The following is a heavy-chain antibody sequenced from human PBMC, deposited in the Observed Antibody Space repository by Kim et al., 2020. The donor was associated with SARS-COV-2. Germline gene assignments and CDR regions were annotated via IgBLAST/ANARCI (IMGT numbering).Heavy chain of an antibody. D-gene: IGHD3-9*01. CDR1: GFTFSSYA. CDR3: APTPHYDILTGYYVGE. J-gene: IGHJ4*02. CDR2: IYSGGSST. Sequence: GGSLRLSCAASGFTFSSYAMSWVRQAPGKGLEWVSVIYSGGSSTYYADSVKGRFTISRDNSKNTLYLQMNSLRAEDTAVYYCAPTPHYDILTGYYVGEWGQGTLVTVSS. V-gene: IGHV3-23*03.